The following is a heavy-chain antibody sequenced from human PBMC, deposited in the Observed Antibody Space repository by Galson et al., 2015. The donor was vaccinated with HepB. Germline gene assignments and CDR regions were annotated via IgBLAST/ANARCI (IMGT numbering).Heavy chain of an antibody. CDR2: IDPSDSYT. J-gene: IGHJ4*02. V-gene: IGHV5-10-1*01. Sequence: QSGAEVKKPGESLRISCKGSGYSFTSYWISWVRQMPGKGLEWMGRIDPSDSYTNYSPSFQGHVTISADKSISTAYLQWSSLKASDTAMYYCARDFVVIAATSENYQYWGQGTLVTVSS. CDR3: ARDFVVIAATSENYQY. CDR1: GYSFTSYW. D-gene: IGHD2-15*01.